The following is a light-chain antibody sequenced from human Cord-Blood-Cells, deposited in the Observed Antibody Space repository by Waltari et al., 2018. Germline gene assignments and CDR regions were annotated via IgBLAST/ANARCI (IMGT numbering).Light chain of an antibody. CDR3: QQYYSYPYT. J-gene: IGKJ2*01. CDR1: QGISSY. V-gene: IGKV1-8*01. Sequence: AIRITQSPSSLPASSGDRGTITCRASQGISSYLAWYQQKPGKAPKLLIYAASTLQSWVPSRFNGSGSGTDVTLTISCLQSEDFATYYCQQYYSYPYTFGQATKLEIK. CDR2: AAS.